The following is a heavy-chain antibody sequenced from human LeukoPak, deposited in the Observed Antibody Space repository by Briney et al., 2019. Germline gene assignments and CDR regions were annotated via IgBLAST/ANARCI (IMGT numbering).Heavy chain of an antibody. CDR3: GRGDGYLVDH. J-gene: IGHJ4*02. CDR1: GFTFSAYW. V-gene: IGHV3-7*01. D-gene: IGHD5-24*01. CDR2: INQGGSER. Sequence: PGGSLRLSCAASGFTFSAYWMTWVRRAPGKGLEWVANINQGGSERNHVDSVKGRFTISRDDARTSLFLQMNSLRAEDTGVYYCGRGDGYLVDHWGQGTLVTVST.